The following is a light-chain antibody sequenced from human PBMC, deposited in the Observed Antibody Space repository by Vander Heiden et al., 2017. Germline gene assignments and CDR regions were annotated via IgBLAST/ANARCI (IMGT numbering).Light chain of an antibody. CDR3: QQYNSYPYT. J-gene: IGKJ2*01. CDR1: QSISSW. CDR2: DAS. V-gene: IGKV1-5*01. Sequence: DIQMTQSPSTLSASVGDRVTITCRASQSISSWLAWYQQKPGKAPKLLIDDASSLESGVPSRLSGSGSGTEFTLTISSLQPDDFATYYCQQYNSYPYTFGQGTKLEIK.